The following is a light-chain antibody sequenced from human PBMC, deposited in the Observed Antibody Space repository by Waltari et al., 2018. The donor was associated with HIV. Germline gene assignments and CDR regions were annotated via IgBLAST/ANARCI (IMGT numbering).Light chain of an antibody. CDR1: KSNVGNNF. V-gene: IGLV1-44*01. J-gene: IGLJ3*02. CDR2: RND. CDR3: ASWDDNLGHWV. Sequence: QSVLTQPPSASRTPGPRVLMSCSGNKSNVGNNFVSWFQQVPGGAPKLVIYRNDRRPSGVPDRFSGAKSGSSASLAISGLQSDDEADYFCASWDDNLGHWVFGVGTKLTV.